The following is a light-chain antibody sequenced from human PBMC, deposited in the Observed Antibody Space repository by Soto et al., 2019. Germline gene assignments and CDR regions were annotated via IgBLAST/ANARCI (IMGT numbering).Light chain of an antibody. Sequence: VLTQPASVSGSPGQSITISCTGSSSDVGGYDYVSWFQQHPGKAPKLVINDVANRPSGVSNRFSGSKSGNTASLTIFGLQAEDEADYYCSSYTSRRTYVFGTGTKVTVL. CDR3: SSYTSRRTYV. CDR2: DVA. CDR1: SSDVGGYDY. V-gene: IGLV2-14*03. J-gene: IGLJ1*01.